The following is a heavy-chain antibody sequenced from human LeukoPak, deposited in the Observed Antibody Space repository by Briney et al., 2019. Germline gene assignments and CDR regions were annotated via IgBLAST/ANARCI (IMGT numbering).Heavy chain of an antibody. CDR2: ISGSGGST. CDR1: GFIFSSYA. Sequence: GGSLTLSCAASGFIFSSYAMSWLRQAPGKGLEWVSTISGSGGSTYYADSVKGRFTISRDNSKNTVYLQMNSLRAEDTAVYYCAKDRPCINDVCHGDFDYWGQGTLVTVSS. D-gene: IGHD2-8*01. J-gene: IGHJ4*02. CDR3: AKDRPCINDVCHGDFDY. V-gene: IGHV3-23*01.